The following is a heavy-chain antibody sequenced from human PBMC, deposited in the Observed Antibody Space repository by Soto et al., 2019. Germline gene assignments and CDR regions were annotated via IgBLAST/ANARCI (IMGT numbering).Heavy chain of an antibody. CDR1: GGTFSRYA. J-gene: IGHJ4*02. D-gene: IGHD3-22*01. V-gene: IGHV1-69*13. Sequence: ASVKVSCKASGGTFSRYALSWVRQAPGQGPEWMGGIVPMFGTANYAQKFQGRVTITADESTNTAYMQLSSLRSEDTAVYYCARGVDYDSRGYYFFFWGQGTLVTVSS. CDR3: ARGVDYDSRGYYFFF. CDR2: IVPMFGTA.